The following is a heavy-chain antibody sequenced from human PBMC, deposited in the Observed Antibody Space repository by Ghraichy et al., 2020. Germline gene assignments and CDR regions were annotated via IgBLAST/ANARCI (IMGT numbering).Heavy chain of an antibody. CDR1: GGSISSSSYY. CDR2: IYYSGST. CDR3: AGNRVNKYGDYPHPGWYYYYGMDV. Sequence: SETLSLTCTVSGGSISSSSYYWGWIRQPPGKGLEWIGSIYYSGSTYYNPSLKSRVTISVDTSKNQFSLKLSSVTAADTAVYYCAGNRVNKYGDYPHPGWYYYYGMDVWGQGTTVTVSS. D-gene: IGHD4-17*01. J-gene: IGHJ6*02. V-gene: IGHV4-39*01.